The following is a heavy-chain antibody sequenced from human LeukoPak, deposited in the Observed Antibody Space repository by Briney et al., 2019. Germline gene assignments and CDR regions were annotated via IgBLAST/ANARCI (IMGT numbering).Heavy chain of an antibody. V-gene: IGHV1-8*01. Sequence: GASVKVSCKASGYTFTSYDINWVRQATGQGLEWMGWMNPNSGNTGYAQKFQGRVTMTRNTSISTAYMELSSLRAEDTAVYYCAKSQHIVVVTAIEPGAEYFQHWGQGTLVTVSS. CDR2: MNPNSGNT. CDR1: GYTFTSYD. D-gene: IGHD2-21*02. CDR3: AKSQHIVVVTAIEPGAEYFQH. J-gene: IGHJ1*01.